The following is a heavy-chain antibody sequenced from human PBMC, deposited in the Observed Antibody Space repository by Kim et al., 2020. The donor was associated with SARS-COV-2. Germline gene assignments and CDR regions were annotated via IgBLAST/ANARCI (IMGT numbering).Heavy chain of an antibody. D-gene: IGHD3-10*01. V-gene: IGHV1-46*01. CDR3: ARNYYGSGSYVEFDY. Sequence: QKFQGRVTMTRDTSTSTVYMELSSLRSEDTAVYYYARNYYGSGSYVEFDYWGQGTLVTVSS. J-gene: IGHJ4*02.